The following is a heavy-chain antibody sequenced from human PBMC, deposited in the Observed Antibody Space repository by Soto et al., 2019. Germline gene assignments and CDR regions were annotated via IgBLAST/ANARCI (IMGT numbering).Heavy chain of an antibody. CDR2: IYYSGST. D-gene: IGHD6-19*01. Sequence: SETLSLTCTVSGGSISSYYWSWIRQPPGKGLEWIGYIYYSGSTNYNPSLKSRVTISVDTSKNQFSLKLSSVTAADTAVYYCARGREGSSPRRGARWYYFDYWGQGTLVTVSS. CDR3: ARGREGSSPRRGARWYYFDY. V-gene: IGHV4-59*01. J-gene: IGHJ4*02. CDR1: GGSISSYY.